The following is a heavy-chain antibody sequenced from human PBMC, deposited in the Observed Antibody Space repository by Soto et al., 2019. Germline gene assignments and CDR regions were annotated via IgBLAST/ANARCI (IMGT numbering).Heavy chain of an antibody. CDR2: IWYDGSNK. CDR3: ASGRVNYFYYMEV. D-gene: IGHD3-10*01. J-gene: IGHJ6*03. CDR1: GFTFSSNG. Sequence: QVQLVESGGGVVQPGRSLRLSCAASGFTFSSNGMHWVRQAPGKGLEWVAVIWYDGSNKYYADSVKGRFTISRDNSKNTLYLQMNSLRAEDTAMYSCASGRVNYFYYMEVWGKGPTVTVSS. V-gene: IGHV3-33*01.